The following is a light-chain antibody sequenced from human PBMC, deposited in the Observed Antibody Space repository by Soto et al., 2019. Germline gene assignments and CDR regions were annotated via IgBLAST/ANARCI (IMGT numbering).Light chain of an antibody. CDR1: QSVSSN. Sequence: EIVMRQSPATLSVSPGERATLSCRASQSVSSNLAWYQQKPGQAPRLLIYEASNRATGIPARFSGSGSGTDFTLTISGLQSEDFAVYYCQQYNNWPQTFGQGTKVDI. V-gene: IGKV3D-15*01. J-gene: IGKJ1*01. CDR3: QQYNNWPQT. CDR2: EAS.